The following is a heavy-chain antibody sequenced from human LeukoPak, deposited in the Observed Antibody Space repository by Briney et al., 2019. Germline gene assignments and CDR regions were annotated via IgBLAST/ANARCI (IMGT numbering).Heavy chain of an antibody. D-gene: IGHD6-13*01. V-gene: IGHV4-59*01. Sequence: PSETLSLTCTVSGGSISSYYWSWIRQPPGKGLQWIGYIYYSGSTNYNPSLKSRVTISVDTSKNQFSLKLSSVTAADTAVYYCARTEQLVGLTFDYWGQGTLVIVSS. CDR2: IYYSGST. CDR1: GGSISSYY. CDR3: ARTEQLVGLTFDY. J-gene: IGHJ4*02.